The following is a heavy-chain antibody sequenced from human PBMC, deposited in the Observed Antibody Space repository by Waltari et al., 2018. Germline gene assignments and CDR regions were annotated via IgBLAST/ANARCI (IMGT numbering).Heavy chain of an antibody. CDR3: ARPIAARRGHVDY. CDR1: GYSISSGYY. CDR2: IYRSGSN. D-gene: IGHD6-6*01. J-gene: IGHJ4*02. V-gene: IGHV4-38-2*01. Sequence: QVQLQESGPGLVKPSETLSLTCAVSGYSISSGYYWGWIRQPPGKGLEWIGIIYRSGSNYYNPTLKSRVTISVDTSKNQFSRKLSSVTAADTAVYYCARPIAARRGHVDYWGQGTLVTVSS.